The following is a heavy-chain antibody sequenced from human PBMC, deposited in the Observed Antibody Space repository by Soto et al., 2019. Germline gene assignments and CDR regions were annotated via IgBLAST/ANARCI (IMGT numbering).Heavy chain of an antibody. D-gene: IGHD2-21*02. CDR1: GYTFTSYY. V-gene: IGHV1-46*01. CDR3: ARDTDCGGDCYSYYFDY. CDR2: INPSGGST. J-gene: IGHJ4*02. Sequence: GASVKVSCKASGYTFTSYYMHWVRQAPGQGLEWMGIINPSGGSTSYAQKFQGRVTMTRDTSTSTVYMELSSLRSEDTAVYYCARDTDCGGDCYSYYFDYWGQGTLVTVSS.